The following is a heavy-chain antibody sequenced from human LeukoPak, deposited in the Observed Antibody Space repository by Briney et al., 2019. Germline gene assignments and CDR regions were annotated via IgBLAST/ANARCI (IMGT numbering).Heavy chain of an antibody. CDR2: ISGSGGST. Sequence: GGSLRLSCAASGFTFSSYAMSWVRQAPGKGLEWVSAISGSGGSTYYADSVKGRFTISRDNSKNTLYLQMNSLRAEDTAVYYCASPGDYDILTGYPGYWGQGTLVTVSS. V-gene: IGHV3-23*01. CDR1: GFTFSSYA. D-gene: IGHD3-9*01. CDR3: ASPGDYDILTGYPGY. J-gene: IGHJ4*02.